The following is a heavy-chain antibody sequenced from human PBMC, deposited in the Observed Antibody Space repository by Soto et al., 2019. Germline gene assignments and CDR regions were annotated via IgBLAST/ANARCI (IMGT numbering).Heavy chain of an antibody. CDR2: IIPILGIA. J-gene: IGHJ3*02. CDR1: GGTFSSYT. Sequence: QVQLVQSGAEVKKPGSSVKVSCKASGGTFSSYTISWVRQAPGQGLEWMGRIIPILGIANYAQKFQGRVTITADKSTSTAYMELSSLRSEDTAVYYCAPTPPVGAPTGDAFDIWGQWTMVTVSS. D-gene: IGHD1-26*01. V-gene: IGHV1-69*02. CDR3: APTPPVGAPTGDAFDI.